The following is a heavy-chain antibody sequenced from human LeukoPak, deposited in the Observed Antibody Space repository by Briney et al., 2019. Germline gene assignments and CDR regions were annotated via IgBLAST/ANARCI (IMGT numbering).Heavy chain of an antibody. D-gene: IGHD4-17*01. Sequence: PGGSLRLSCAASGFTFSTSWMSWVRQAPGKGLEWVATIKEDGSEKYYVDSVKGRFTISRDNAKISLYLQMNSLRAEDTAVYYCARSHDYGDFSFDYWGQGTLVTVSS. CDR1: GFTFSTSW. J-gene: IGHJ4*02. CDR2: IKEDGSEK. V-gene: IGHV3-7*04. CDR3: ARSHDYGDFSFDY.